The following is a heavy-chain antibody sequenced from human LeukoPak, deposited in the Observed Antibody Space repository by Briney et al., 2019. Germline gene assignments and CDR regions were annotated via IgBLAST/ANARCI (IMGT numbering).Heavy chain of an antibody. CDR2: IYTSGST. J-gene: IGHJ4*02. V-gene: IGHV4-4*08. CDR1: GGSISSYY. Sequence: PSETLSLTCTVSGGSISSYYWSWIRQPPGKGLEWIGRIYTSGSTNYNPSLKSRVTISVDTSKNQFSLKLSSVTAADTAVYSCARDSFITIFGVVSGGYFDYWGQGTLVTVSS. CDR3: ARDSFITIFGVVSGGYFDY. D-gene: IGHD3-3*01.